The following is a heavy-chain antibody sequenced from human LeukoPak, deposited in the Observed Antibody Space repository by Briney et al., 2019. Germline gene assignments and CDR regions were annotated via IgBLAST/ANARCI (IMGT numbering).Heavy chain of an antibody. Sequence: ASVKVSCKASGYTFTSYGISWMRQAPGQGLEWMGWISTYNGNTNYAQKLQGRVTMTTDTSTSTAYMELRSLRSDDTAVYYCARDQEAYCGGDCYPGAYWGQGTLVTVSS. J-gene: IGHJ4*02. CDR3: ARDQEAYCGGDCYPGAY. CDR1: GYTFTSYG. D-gene: IGHD2-21*02. CDR2: ISTYNGNT. V-gene: IGHV1-18*01.